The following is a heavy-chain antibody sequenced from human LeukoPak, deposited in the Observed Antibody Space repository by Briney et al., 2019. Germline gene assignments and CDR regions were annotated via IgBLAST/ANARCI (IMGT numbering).Heavy chain of an antibody. V-gene: IGHV4-38-2*02. CDR2: IYHSGST. CDR3: ARDPLGPDY. Sequence: SETLSLTCTVSGYSISSGYYWGWIRQPPGKGLEWIGSIYHSGSTYYNPPLKSRVTISVDTSKNQFSLKLSSVTAADTAVYYCARDPLGPDYWGQGTLVTVSS. CDR1: GYSISSGYY. J-gene: IGHJ4*02.